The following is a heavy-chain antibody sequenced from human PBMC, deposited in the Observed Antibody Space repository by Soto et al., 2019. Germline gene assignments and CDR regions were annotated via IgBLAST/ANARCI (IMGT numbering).Heavy chain of an antibody. V-gene: IGHV1-8*01. J-gene: IGHJ4*02. CDR1: GYTFTSYD. CDR2: MNPNSGNT. D-gene: IGHD3-10*02. CDR3: ARVFGDPDY. Sequence: QVQLVQSGAEVKKPGASVKVSCKASGYTFTSYDINWVRQATGQGLEWMGWMNPNSGNTGYTQNFQVRVTLTRDISISTAYMELSSLRSDDTAVYYCARVFGDPDYWGQGTLVTVSS.